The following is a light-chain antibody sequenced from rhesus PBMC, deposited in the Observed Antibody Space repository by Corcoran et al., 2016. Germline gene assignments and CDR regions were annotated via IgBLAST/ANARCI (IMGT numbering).Light chain of an antibody. J-gene: IGKJ2*01. CDR3: QQGYNIPYT. CDR1: QGISSW. V-gene: IGKV1-18*01. CDR2: KAS. Sequence: DIQMTQSPSSLSASVGDKVTITCRASQGISSWLAWYQQKPGGAPKLLLYKASRLQTGVPSRFSGSGSGTDYTLTISSLQPEDSATYYCQQGYNIPYTFGQGTTVEIK.